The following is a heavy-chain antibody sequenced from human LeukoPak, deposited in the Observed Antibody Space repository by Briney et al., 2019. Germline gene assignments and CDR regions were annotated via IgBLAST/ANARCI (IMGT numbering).Heavy chain of an antibody. CDR3: ARHISANTGYFDS. Sequence: SETLSLTCTVSGGSISSAAYYWGWIRQSPGKGLEWIGSIYYNGDSYHNPSLKSRVAIFVDTSRGQFSLDLHYVTAADTALYYCARHISANTGYFDSCGQGTLVTVSS. CDR1: GGSISSAAYY. J-gene: IGHJ4*02. CDR2: IYYNGDS. V-gene: IGHV4-39*01.